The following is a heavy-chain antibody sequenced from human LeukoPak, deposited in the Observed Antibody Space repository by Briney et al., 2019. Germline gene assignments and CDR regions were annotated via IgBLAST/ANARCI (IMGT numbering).Heavy chain of an antibody. CDR3: ARASGYCSGGSCRNDAFDI. J-gene: IGHJ3*02. CDR1: GFTFSSYT. V-gene: IGHV3-21*01. D-gene: IGHD2-15*01. Sequence: GGSLRLSCAASGFTFSSYTMNWVRQAPGKGLEWVSSISSSSSYIYYADSVKGRFTISRGNAKNSLYLQMNSLRAEDTAVYYCARASGYCSGGSCRNDAFDIWGQGTMVTVSS. CDR2: ISSSSSYI.